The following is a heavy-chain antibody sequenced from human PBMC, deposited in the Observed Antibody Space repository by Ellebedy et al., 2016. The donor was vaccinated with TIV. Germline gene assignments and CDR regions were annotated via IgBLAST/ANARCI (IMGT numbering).Heavy chain of an antibody. CDR3: AKSDIVGVKTGFDY. CDR1: GFTFSSYA. D-gene: IGHD1-26*01. Sequence: GESLKISCAASGFTFSSYAMSWVRQAPGKGLEWVSSISSDSSYIFYTDSVKGRFTISRDNAKNSLNLQMNGLRAEDTAVYYCAKSDIVGVKTGFDYWGQGTLVTVSS. CDR2: ISSDSSYI. J-gene: IGHJ4*02. V-gene: IGHV3-21*04.